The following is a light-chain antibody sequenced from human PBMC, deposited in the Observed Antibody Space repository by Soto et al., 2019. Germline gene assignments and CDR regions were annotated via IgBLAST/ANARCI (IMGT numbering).Light chain of an antibody. J-gene: IGKJ2*02. CDR2: GAS. Sequence: EIVLTQSPGTLSLSPGERATLSCRASQSLTSNYLAWYQQKPGQAPRLLIYGASSRATGIPDRYSGSGSGTDFTLTISRLEPEDFAVYYCQHYETSPPSCTFGQGTKLEIK. CDR3: QHYETSPPSCT. V-gene: IGKV3-20*01. CDR1: QSLTSNY.